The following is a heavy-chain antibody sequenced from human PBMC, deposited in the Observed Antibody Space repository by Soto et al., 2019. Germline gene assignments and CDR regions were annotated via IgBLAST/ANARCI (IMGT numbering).Heavy chain of an antibody. J-gene: IGHJ6*02. CDR1: GYIFTNHD. CDR2: VSGYNGNT. CDR3: ARFGSAPYYYYGVDV. D-gene: IGHD3-10*01. V-gene: IGHV1-18*01. Sequence: QVQLVQSETEVKKPGASVKASCKASGYIFTNHDITWVRQAPGQGLEWMGWVSGYNGNTKYAQKFQDRVTMTTDTSTSTVYMELRSLRSDDTAVYYCARFGSAPYYYYGVDVWGQGTTVFVSS.